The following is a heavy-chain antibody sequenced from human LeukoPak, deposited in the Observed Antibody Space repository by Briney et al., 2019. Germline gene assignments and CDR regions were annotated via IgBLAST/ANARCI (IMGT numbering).Heavy chain of an antibody. Sequence: GGSLRLSCAASGFTFSSYAMSWVRQAPGKGLEWVSAISSSSSYIYYADSVKGRFTISRDNSKNTLYLQMNSLRAEDTAVYDCARDIEYDSAQMIRGYWGQGTLVTVSS. CDR1: GFTFSSYA. CDR3: ARDIEYDSAQMIRGY. CDR2: ISSSSSYI. J-gene: IGHJ4*02. D-gene: IGHD3-22*01. V-gene: IGHV3-23*01.